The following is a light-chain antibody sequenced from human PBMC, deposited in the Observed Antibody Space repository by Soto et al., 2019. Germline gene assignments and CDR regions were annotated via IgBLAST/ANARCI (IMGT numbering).Light chain of an antibody. V-gene: IGKV1-39*01. CDR3: QQSYSTPLT. J-gene: IGKJ4*01. CDR2: AAS. Sequence: DIQMTQSPSSLSASVGDRVTITCRASHSISISLNWYQQKPGHAPKLLIYAASSLQSGVPSSFGGGGSGTDFTLSISSLQPADFATYYYQQSYSTPLTFGGGTKVEIK. CDR1: HSISIS.